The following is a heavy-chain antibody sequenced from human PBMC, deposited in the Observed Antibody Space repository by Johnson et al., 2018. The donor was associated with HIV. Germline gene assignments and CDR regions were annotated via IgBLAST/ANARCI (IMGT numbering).Heavy chain of an antibody. CDR1: GFTISSNY. Sequence: VQLVESGGGLVQPGGSLKLSCAASGFTISSNYMSWVRQAPGKGLEWVSVIYSGGSTYYAASVKGRFTISRDNSKNTLYFQMNSLRAEDTAVYFCAREGAWELRPRAFDIWGQGTMVTVSS. CDR3: AREGAWELRPRAFDI. D-gene: IGHD1-26*01. J-gene: IGHJ3*02. CDR2: IYSGGST. V-gene: IGHV3-66*01.